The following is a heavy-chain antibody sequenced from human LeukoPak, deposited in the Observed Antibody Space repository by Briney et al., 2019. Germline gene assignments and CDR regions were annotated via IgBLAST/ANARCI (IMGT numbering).Heavy chain of an antibody. CDR1: GFTFSSYS. CDR2: VSSSGART. CDR3: AKDLSAGHFDY. Sequence: GGSLRLSCAASGFTFSSYSMNWVRQAPGKGLEWVSTVSSSGARTYYADSVKGRFTISRDNSKNTLYLQMNSLRAEDAAVYYCAKDLSAGHFDYWGQGSLVTVSS. V-gene: IGHV3-23*01. J-gene: IGHJ4*02. D-gene: IGHD6-13*01.